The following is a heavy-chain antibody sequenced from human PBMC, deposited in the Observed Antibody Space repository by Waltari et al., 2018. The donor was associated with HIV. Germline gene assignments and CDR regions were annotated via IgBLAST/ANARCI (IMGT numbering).Heavy chain of an antibody. CDR1: GGSISSSSYY. CDR2: IYYSGST. D-gene: IGHD2-15*01. Sequence: QLQLQESGPGLVKPSETLSLTCTVSGGSISSSSYYWGWIRQPPGKGLEWIGSIYYSGSTNYNPSLKSRVTISVDTSKNQVSLKLSSVTAADTAVYYCARTYCSGGSCYSNYFHYWGQGTLVTVSS. J-gene: IGHJ4*02. V-gene: IGHV4-39*07. CDR3: ARTYCSGGSCYSNYFHY.